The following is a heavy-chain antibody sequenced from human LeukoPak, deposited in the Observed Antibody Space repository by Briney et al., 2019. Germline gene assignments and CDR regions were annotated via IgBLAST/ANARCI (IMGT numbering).Heavy chain of an antibody. CDR2: IYRSGST. Sequence: PSGTLSLTCAVSGGSISSSNWWSWVRQPPGKGLEWIGEIYRSGSTNYNPSLKSRVTISVDKSKNQFSLKLSSVTAADTAVYYCARVKQPPFLVPAATSGVFDYWGQGTLVTVSS. J-gene: IGHJ4*02. D-gene: IGHD2-2*01. CDR3: ARVKQPPFLVPAATSGVFDY. V-gene: IGHV4-4*02. CDR1: GGSISSSNW.